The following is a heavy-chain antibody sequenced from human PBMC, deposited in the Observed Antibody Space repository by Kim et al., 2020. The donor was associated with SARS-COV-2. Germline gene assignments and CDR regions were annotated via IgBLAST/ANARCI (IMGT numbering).Heavy chain of an antibody. D-gene: IGHD2-2*01. CDR3: ATDHCATTSCLGD. V-gene: IGHV3-33*01. J-gene: IGHJ4*02. Sequence: YYADSVKGRFTNSRDITRSTLCLQMNSLRADDTAVYYCATDHCATTSCLGDWGQGTLVTGSS.